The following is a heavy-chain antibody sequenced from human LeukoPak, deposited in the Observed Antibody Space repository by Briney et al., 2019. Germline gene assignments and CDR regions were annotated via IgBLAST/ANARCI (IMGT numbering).Heavy chain of an antibody. CDR2: ISAYNGNT. CDR1: GYTFTSYG. CDR3: ARDPSNTSGWKTWFDP. Sequence: ASVKVSCKASGYTFTSYGISWVRQAPGQGLEWMGWISAYNGNTNYAQKLQGRVTMTTDTPTSTAYMELWSLRSDDTAVYYCARDPSNTSGWKTWFDPWGQGTLVTVSS. V-gene: IGHV1-18*01. D-gene: IGHD6-19*01. J-gene: IGHJ5*02.